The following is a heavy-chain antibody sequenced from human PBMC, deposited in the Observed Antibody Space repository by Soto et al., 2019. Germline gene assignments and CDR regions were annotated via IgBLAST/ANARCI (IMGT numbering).Heavy chain of an antibody. Sequence: ASVKISCKAPGYTFTSYAMHWVRQAPGQRLEWMGWINAGNGNTKYSQKFQGRVTITRDTSASTAYMELSSLRSEDTAVYYCARDIVLMGPPWSWFEPWGEGTLVTVSS. D-gene: IGHD2-8*01. J-gene: IGHJ5*02. CDR1: GYTFTSYA. CDR2: INAGNGNT. V-gene: IGHV1-3*01. CDR3: ARDIVLMGPPWSWFEP.